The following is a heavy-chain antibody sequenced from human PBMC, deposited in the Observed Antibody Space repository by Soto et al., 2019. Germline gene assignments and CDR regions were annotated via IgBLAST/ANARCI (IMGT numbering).Heavy chain of an antibody. Sequence: PSETLSLTCTVSGGSISSHYWCWIRQPPGQGLEWIGYIYYSGSTYYNPSLKSRVTISVDRSKNQFSLKLSSVTAADTAVYYCARGGGGYDYFDYWGQGTLVTVPS. J-gene: IGHJ4*02. D-gene: IGHD5-12*01. CDR3: ARGGGGYDYFDY. CDR2: IYYSGST. CDR1: GGSISSHY. V-gene: IGHV4-59*11.